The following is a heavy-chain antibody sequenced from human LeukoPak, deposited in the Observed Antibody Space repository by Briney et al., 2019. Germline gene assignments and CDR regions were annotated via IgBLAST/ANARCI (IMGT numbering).Heavy chain of an antibody. CDR3: ATETNGRHYDY. D-gene: IGHD1-14*01. Sequence: TGGSLRLSCTASGLTFSTSGFNWVRQAPGRGLEWVASIGPTGSDRYHADSIKGRFTISRDNANNFLYLQMNSLRAEDTAVYYCATETNGRHYDYWGQGTLLTVSS. CDR2: IGPTGSDR. CDR1: GLTFSTSG. J-gene: IGHJ4*02. V-gene: IGHV3-21*06.